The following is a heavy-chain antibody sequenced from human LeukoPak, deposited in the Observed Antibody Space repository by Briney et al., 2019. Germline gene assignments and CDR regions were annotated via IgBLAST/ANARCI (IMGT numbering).Heavy chain of an antibody. V-gene: IGHV3-21*01. CDR2: ISSSSSYI. D-gene: IGHD6-13*01. Sequence: PGGSLRLSCAASGFTFSSYSMNWVRQAPGKGLEWVSSISSSSSYIYYADSVKGRFTISRDNANNSLYLQMNSLRAEDTAVYYCARRSSSSWYGKDYFDYWGQGTLVTVSS. CDR3: ARRSSSSWYGKDYFDY. CDR1: GFTFSSYS. J-gene: IGHJ4*02.